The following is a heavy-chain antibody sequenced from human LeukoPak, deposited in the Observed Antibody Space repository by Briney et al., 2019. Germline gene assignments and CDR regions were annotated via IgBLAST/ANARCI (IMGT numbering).Heavy chain of an antibody. CDR3: ARDRGDFGVVLDY. D-gene: IGHD3-3*01. V-gene: IGHV3-53*05. CDR1: GFTVSSNY. J-gene: IGHJ4*02. Sequence: GGSLRLSCAASGFTVSSNYMSWVRQAPGKGLEWVSVIYSGGSTYYADSVKGRFTISRDNSKNTLYLQMNSLRAEDTAVYYCARDRGDFGVVLDYWGQGTPVTVSS. CDR2: IYSGGST.